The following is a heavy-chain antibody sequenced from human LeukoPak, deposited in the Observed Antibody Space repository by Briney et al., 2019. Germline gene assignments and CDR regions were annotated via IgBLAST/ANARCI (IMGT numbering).Heavy chain of an antibody. J-gene: IGHJ4*02. V-gene: IGHV3-9*01. Sequence: GRSLRLSCAASGFTFDDYAMPWVRQAPGKGLEWVSGISWNSGSIGYADSVKGRFTISRDNAKNSLYLQMNSLRAEDTALYYCAKDKGIAVAGYFDYWGQGTLVTVSS. D-gene: IGHD6-19*01. CDR1: GFTFDDYA. CDR2: ISWNSGSI. CDR3: AKDKGIAVAGYFDY.